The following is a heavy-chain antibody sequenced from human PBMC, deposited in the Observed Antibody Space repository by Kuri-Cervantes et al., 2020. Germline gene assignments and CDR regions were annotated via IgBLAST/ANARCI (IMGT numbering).Heavy chain of an antibody. CDR2: IYPGDSDT. J-gene: IGHJ3*02. D-gene: IGHD2-15*01. V-gene: IGHV5-51*01. CDR3: ARGNMVVVVTTTYDAFDI. CDR1: GYSFTSYW. Sequence: GESLKISCKGSGYSFTSYWIGWVRQMPGKGLEWMGIIYPGDSDTRYSPTFQGQVTISADKSISTAYLQWSSLKASDTAMYYCARGNMVVVVTTTYDAFDIWGPGTMVTVSS.